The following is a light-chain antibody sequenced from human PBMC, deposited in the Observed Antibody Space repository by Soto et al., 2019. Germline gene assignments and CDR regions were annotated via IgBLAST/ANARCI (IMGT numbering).Light chain of an antibody. J-gene: IGKJ3*01. Sequence: DIQMTQSPSSLSASVGDRVSITCRASQDIGTSLAWYQQRPGKVPSLLIYGASTLQSGVPSRFSGSGSGTDFTLTISSLQPEDVATYYCQKYNRVPLTFGPGTKVDSK. V-gene: IGKV1-27*01. CDR3: QKYNRVPLT. CDR2: GAS. CDR1: QDIGTS.